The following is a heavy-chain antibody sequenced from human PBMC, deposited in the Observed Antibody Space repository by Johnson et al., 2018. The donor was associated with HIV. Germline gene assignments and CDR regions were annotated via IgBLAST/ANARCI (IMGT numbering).Heavy chain of an antibody. Sequence: QVQLVESGGGVVQPGGSLRLSCAASGFTFSNYGMHWVRQAPGKGLEWVAFIRYDGSDKYYEDSVEGRFTVSRDNSKNTLYLQMNGLGPEDTAVYYCAKDGRDDLRAFDIWGQGTMVTVSS. CDR1: GFTFSNYG. CDR2: IRYDGSDK. V-gene: IGHV3-30*02. J-gene: IGHJ3*02. D-gene: IGHD5-24*01. CDR3: AKDGRDDLRAFDI.